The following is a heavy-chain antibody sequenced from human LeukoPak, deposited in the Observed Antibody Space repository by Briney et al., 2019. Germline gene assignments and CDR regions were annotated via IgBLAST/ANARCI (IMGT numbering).Heavy chain of an antibody. CDR2: IRYDGSNK. D-gene: IGHD1-26*01. Sequence: GGSLRLSCAASGFPFSSYGMHWVRQAPGKGLEWVAFIRYDGSNKYYADSVKGRFTISRDNSKSTLYLQMNSLRAEDTAVYYCAKDHGLSGNPDIWGQGTMVTVSS. CDR1: GFPFSSYG. V-gene: IGHV3-30*02. CDR3: AKDHGLSGNPDI. J-gene: IGHJ3*02.